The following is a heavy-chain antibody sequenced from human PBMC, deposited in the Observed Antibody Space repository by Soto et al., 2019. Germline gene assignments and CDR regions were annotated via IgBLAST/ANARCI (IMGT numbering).Heavy chain of an antibody. J-gene: IGHJ4*02. D-gene: IGHD1-1*01. V-gene: IGHV1-46*01. CDR1: GYTFTTHF. CDR3: ARSPVPTGTTLFYFDY. Sequence: QVQLVQSGAEVKKPGASVKISCKASGYTFTTHFMLWVRQAPGQGLDWMGIIDPSAGSTTYAQNFQGRVTMTRDTSTSTIYMELRSLSSDDTAVYYCARSPVPTGTTLFYFDYWGQGTLVTVSS. CDR2: IDPSAGST.